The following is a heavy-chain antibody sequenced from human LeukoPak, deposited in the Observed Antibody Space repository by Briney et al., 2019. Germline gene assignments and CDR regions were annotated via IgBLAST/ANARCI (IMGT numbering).Heavy chain of an antibody. V-gene: IGHV4-61*02. CDR2: IYTSGST. CDR3: ARGSGPGYCSSTSCYTGRYYFDY. Sequence: SETLSLTCTVSGGSISSGSYYWSWIRQPAGKGLEWIGRIYTSGSTNYNPSLKSRVTISVDTSKSQFSLKLSSVTAADTAVYYCARGSGPGYCSSTSCYTGRYYFDYWGQGTLVTVSS. D-gene: IGHD2-2*02. J-gene: IGHJ4*02. CDR1: GGSISSGSYY.